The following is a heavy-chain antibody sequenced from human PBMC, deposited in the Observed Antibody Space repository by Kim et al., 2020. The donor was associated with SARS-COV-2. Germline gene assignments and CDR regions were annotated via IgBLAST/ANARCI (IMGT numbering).Heavy chain of an antibody. V-gene: IGHV3-30*07. Sequence: NGRLTISRDNSKNTLYLQMNSLRAEDTAVYYCARDPGTPLYYYYMDVWGKGTTVTVSS. D-gene: IGHD1-1*01. J-gene: IGHJ6*03. CDR3: ARDPGTPLYYYYMDV.